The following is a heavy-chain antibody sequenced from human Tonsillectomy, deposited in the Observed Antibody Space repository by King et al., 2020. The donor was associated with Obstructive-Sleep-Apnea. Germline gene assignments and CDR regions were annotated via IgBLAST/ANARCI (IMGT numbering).Heavy chain of an antibody. V-gene: IGHV3-7*03. CDR3: ARGGAAMGGEFDY. D-gene: IGHD2-2*01. J-gene: IGHJ4*02. CDR2: IKQDGSEK. CDR1: GFTFNNYW. Sequence: VQLVESGGGLVQPGGSLRLSCAASGFTFNNYWINWVRQAPGKGLEWVANIKQDGSEKYYVDSVKGRFTISRDNVKNSLYLHMNRLRAEDTAVYYCARGGAAMGGEFDYWGQGTLVTVSS.